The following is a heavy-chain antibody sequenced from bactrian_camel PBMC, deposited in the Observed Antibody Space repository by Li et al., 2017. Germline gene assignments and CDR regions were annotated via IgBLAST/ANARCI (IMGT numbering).Heavy chain of an antibody. V-gene: IGHV3S53*01. Sequence: HVQLVESGGGSVQPGGSLRLSCDASGYTYSSNCMGWFRQAPGKQREFVSEVDRVGGTRHADSVKGRFSISRDNVKNTLYLQMNNLKPEDTANYFCAYLYRCSLVAGLTNWAYYGHGTQVTVS. CDR1: GYTYSSNC. CDR2: VDRVGGT. J-gene: IGHJ4*01. D-gene: IGHD2*01.